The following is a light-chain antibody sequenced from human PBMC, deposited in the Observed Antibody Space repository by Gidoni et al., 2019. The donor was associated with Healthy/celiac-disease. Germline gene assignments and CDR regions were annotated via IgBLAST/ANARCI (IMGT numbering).Light chain of an antibody. V-gene: IGKV2-28*01. CDR2: LGS. CDR1: QSLLHSNGYNY. J-gene: IGKJ1*01. Sequence: DIVMTQSPLSLPVTPGEPASISCRSSQSLLHSNGYNYLDWYLQKPGQSPQHLIYLGSNRASGVPDRFSGSGSGTDFTLKISRVEAEDVGVYYCMQAIQTPWTFXQXTKVEIK. CDR3: MQAIQTPWT.